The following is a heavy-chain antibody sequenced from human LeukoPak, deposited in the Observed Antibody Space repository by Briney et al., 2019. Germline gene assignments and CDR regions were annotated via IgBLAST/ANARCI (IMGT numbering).Heavy chain of an antibody. CDR3: ARERGSDGSGYYYVVGAFDI. CDR2: INHSGST. D-gene: IGHD3-22*01. J-gene: IGHJ3*02. CDR1: GGSFSGYY. V-gene: IGHV4-34*01. Sequence: SETLSLTCAVYGGSFSGYYWSWIRQPPGKGLEWIGEINHSGSTNYNPSLKSRVTISVDTSKNQFSLKLSSVTAADTAVYYCARERGSDGSGYYYVVGAFDIWGQGTMVTVSS.